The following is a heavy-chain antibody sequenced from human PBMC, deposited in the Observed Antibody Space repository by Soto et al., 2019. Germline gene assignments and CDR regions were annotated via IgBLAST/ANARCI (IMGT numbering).Heavy chain of an antibody. Sequence: SQTLSLTCSVSGAALNRGNYYWSWIRQVPGKGLEWIGHIYVTGAVDYNPSLRDRITISQDTSERQFSLNLRLVTAADTAVYYCARLRIATNNYKSFALWGQGTLVSVSS. CDR1: GAALNRGNYY. J-gene: IGHJ5*02. D-gene: IGHD2-21*01. CDR3: ARLRIATNNYKSFAL. V-gene: IGHV4-31*03. CDR2: IYVTGAV.